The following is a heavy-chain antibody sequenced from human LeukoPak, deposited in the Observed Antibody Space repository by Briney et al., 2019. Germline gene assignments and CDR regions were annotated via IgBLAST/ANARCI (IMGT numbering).Heavy chain of an antibody. D-gene: IGHD3-10*01. V-gene: IGHV3-23*01. CDR3: AKHRGFGDSYDS. Sequence: GGSLRLSCAASGFPFSKNAMSWVRQAPGKGLEWVSSIGGSGGSTYYADAVKGRFTISRDTSKNTLYLQMNSLRAEDAAVYYCAKHRGFGDSYDSWGQGTLVTVSS. CDR2: IGGSGGST. CDR1: GFPFSKNA. J-gene: IGHJ4*02.